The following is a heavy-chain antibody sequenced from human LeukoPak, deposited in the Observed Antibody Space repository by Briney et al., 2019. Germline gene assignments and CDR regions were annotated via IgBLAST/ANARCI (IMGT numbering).Heavy chain of an antibody. CDR2: IYYSGST. V-gene: IGHV4-59*01. CDR3: AGVERAHTGIDY. Sequence: PSETLSLTCTVSGGSISSYYWSWIRQPPGKGLEWIGYIYYSGSTNYNPSLKSRVTISVDTSKNQFSLKLSSVIAADTAVYYCAGVERAHTGIDYWGQGTLVTVSS. J-gene: IGHJ4*02. CDR1: GGSISSYY. D-gene: IGHD5-24*01.